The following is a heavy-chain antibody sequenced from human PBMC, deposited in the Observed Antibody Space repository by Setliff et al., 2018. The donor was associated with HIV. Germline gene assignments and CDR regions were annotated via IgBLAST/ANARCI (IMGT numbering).Heavy chain of an antibody. Sequence: ASVNVSCKASGYIFIGYYLHWVRQAPGQGLEWMGWINPNSGDTNYAQKFQGRVTMTRDTSIGTAYMELSRLRSDDTAVYYCARDPTGHYFDFWGQGTLVTVSS. V-gene: IGHV1-2*02. CDR1: GYIFIGYY. CDR3: ARDPTGHYFDF. D-gene: IGHD1-1*01. J-gene: IGHJ4*02. CDR2: INPNSGDT.